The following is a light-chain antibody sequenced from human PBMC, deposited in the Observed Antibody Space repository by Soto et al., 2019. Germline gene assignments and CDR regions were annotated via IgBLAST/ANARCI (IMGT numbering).Light chain of an antibody. J-gene: IGKJ4*02. CDR2: DTS. CDR1: QSVGSN. Sequence: IVMTQSPATLSVSPGERATLSCRASQSVGSNLAWYQQKPGQAPRLLIYDTSTWATGIPARFSGSGSGTELPLPLSTLQGEGFAVYYCQQRHNWPLTVGGGTKVDIK. V-gene: IGKV3D-15*01. CDR3: QQRHNWPLT.